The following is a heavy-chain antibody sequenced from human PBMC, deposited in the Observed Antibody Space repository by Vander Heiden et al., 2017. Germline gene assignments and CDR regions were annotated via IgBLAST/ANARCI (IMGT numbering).Heavy chain of an antibody. CDR3: AREGAGWWLGGTGDS. V-gene: IGHV3-7*01. CDR2: IKQDGSEK. CDR1: GFTFSSYW. J-gene: IGHJ3*02. D-gene: IGHD6-19*01. Sequence: EVQLVESGGDLVQPGGSLRLSCAASGFTFSSYWMSWVRQAPGKGLEWVANIKQDGSEKYYVDSVKGRFTISRDNAKNSLYLQMNSLRAADTAVYYWAREGAGWWLGGTGDSWGQGTRVTVSS.